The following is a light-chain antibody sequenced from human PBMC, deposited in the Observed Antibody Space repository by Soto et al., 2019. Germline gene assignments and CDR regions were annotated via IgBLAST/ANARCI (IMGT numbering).Light chain of an antibody. CDR3: QSYDSSLSGWV. CDR1: SSNIGAGHD. V-gene: IGLV1-40*01. CDR2: GNT. Sequence: QSVLTQPPSVSGAPGQRVTISCTGSSSNIGAGHDVHWYQQLPGTAPKVLIYGNTNRPSGVPDRLSGSKSGTSASLAITGHQAEDEADSYCQSYDSSLSGWVFGGGTKLTVL. J-gene: IGLJ3*02.